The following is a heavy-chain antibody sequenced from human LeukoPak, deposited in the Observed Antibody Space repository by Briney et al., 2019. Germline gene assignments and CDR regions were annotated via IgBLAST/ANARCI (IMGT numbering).Heavy chain of an antibody. V-gene: IGHV3-66*04. J-gene: IGHJ6*02. CDR1: GFTVSTIY. D-gene: IGHD3-3*01. CDR2: VYSGGST. CDR3: ARHFGVISKGVYYYYYGLDV. Sequence: GGSPRLSCAASGFTVSTIYMGWVRQAPGKGLEWVSVVYSGGSTYYADSVKGRFTISRDNSKNTLYLQMSSLRAEDTAVYYCARHFGVISKGVYYYYYGLDVWGQGTTVTVSS.